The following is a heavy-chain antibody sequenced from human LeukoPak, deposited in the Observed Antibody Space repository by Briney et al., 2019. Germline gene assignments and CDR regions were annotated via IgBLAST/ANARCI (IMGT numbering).Heavy chain of an antibody. Sequence: PSQTLSLTCTVSGGSISSGGYYWSWIRQPPGKGLEGIGYIHYSGSTYYNPSLKSRVTISVDTSQNQFSLKLSSVTAADTAVYYCARDKAKYQLLTWGQGTLVTVSS. J-gene: IGHJ4*02. CDR1: GGSISSGGYY. CDR2: IHYSGST. V-gene: IGHV4-31*03. D-gene: IGHD2-2*01. CDR3: ARDKAKYQLLT.